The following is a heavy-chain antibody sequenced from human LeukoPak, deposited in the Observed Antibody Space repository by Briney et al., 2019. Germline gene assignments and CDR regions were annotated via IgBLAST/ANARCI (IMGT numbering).Heavy chain of an antibody. CDR2: INPSGGST. V-gene: IGHV1-46*01. J-gene: IGHJ4*02. Sequence: GASVKVSCKASGYTFTSYYMHWVRQAPGQGLEWMGIINPSGGSTSYAQKLQGRVTMTTDTSTSTAYMELRSLRSDDTAVYYCARVDSSGWSSWGQGTLVTVSS. D-gene: IGHD6-19*01. CDR3: ARVDSSGWSS. CDR1: GYTFTSYY.